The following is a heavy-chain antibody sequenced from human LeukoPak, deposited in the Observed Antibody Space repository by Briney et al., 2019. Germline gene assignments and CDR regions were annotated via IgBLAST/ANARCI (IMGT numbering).Heavy chain of an antibody. CDR2: IYHSGST. CDR1: GYSISSGYY. V-gene: IGHV4-38-2*02. Sequence: SETLSLTCTVSGYSISSGYYWGWIRQPPGKGLEWIGSIYHSGSTYYNPSLKSRVTISVDTSKNQFSLKLSSVTAADTAVYYCARLTTVVMGDYWGQGTLVTVSS. CDR3: ARLTTVVMGDY. J-gene: IGHJ4*02. D-gene: IGHD4-23*01.